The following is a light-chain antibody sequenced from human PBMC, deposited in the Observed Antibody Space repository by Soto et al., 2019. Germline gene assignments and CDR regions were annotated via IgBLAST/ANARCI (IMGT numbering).Light chain of an antibody. CDR3: ASYTTPQTLM. V-gene: IGLV2-14*03. CDR2: DVN. CDR1: RSDVGSRDS. J-gene: IGLJ3*02. Sequence: QSVLTQPASVSGSLGQSIAISCTGTRSDVGSRDSVSWYQHHPGKAPKLLIYDVNLRPSGVSQRYSGSKSGTTASLTISWLQTQDESDYSCASYTTPQTLMFGGGTKLTV.